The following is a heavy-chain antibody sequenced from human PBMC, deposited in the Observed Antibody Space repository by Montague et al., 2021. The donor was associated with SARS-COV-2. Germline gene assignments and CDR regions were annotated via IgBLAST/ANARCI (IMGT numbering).Heavy chain of an antibody. D-gene: IGHD3-10*01. J-gene: IGHJ4*02. Sequence: PAQVKPTQTLTLTCTFSGFSLKTNGMCVSWIRQSPGKALEWLARIDWDGERSYNSRLETRLTISNDTYKNQVFLTVANMNPVDTATYYCARTTGRYSGSRTYSFDFWGQGAPVTVSS. CDR1: GFSLKTNGMC. CDR3: ARTTGRYSGSRTYSFDF. CDR2: IDWDGER. V-gene: IGHV2-70*11.